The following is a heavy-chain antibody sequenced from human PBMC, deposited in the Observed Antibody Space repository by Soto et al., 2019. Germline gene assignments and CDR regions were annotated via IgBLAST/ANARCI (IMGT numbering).Heavy chain of an antibody. V-gene: IGHV4-28*01. CDR3: ALRSMAVVPEY. CDR1: GYSISSSNW. CDR2: LYYGRSA. D-gene: IGHD3-22*01. J-gene: IGHJ4*02. Sequence: PSETLSLTCAVSGYSISSSNWWGWIRQPPGKGLESIGYLYYGRSANYNPSLKSRVTLSVDTSTNQCSLTLSSMTAADTAVYYCALRSMAVVPEYWGQGTLVT.